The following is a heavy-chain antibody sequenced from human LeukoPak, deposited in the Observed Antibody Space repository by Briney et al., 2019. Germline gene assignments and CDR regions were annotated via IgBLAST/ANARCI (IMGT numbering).Heavy chain of an antibody. J-gene: IGHJ5*02. D-gene: IGHD3-10*01. CDR3: ASAWFGVLAA. Sequence: SETLSLTCAVYGGSFSGYYWGWIRQPPGKGLEWIGEINHSGSTNYNPSLKSRVTISVDTSKNQFSLKLSSVTAADTAVYYCASAWFGVLAAWGQGTLVTVSS. V-gene: IGHV4-34*01. CDR2: INHSGST. CDR1: GGSFSGYY.